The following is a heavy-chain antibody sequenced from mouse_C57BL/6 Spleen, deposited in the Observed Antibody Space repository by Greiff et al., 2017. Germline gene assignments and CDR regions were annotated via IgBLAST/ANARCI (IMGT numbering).Heavy chain of an antibody. D-gene: IGHD2-4*01. CDR3: ARDYDYGRVRYYYAMDY. J-gene: IGHJ4*01. CDR2: IYPGDGDT. Sequence: QVHVKQSGPELVKPGASVKISCKASGYAFSSSWMNWVKQRPGKGLEWIGRIYPGDGDTNYNGKFKGKATLTADKSSSTAYMQLSSLTSEDSAVYFCARDYDYGRVRYYYAMDYWGQGTSVTVSS. V-gene: IGHV1-82*01. CDR1: GYAFSSSW.